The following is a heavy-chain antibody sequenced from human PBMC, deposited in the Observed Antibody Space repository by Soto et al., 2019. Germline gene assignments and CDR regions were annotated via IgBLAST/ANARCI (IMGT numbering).Heavy chain of an antibody. CDR1: GASINSGDYY. V-gene: IGHV4-30-4*01. CDR2: IYYSGST. J-gene: IGHJ4*02. D-gene: IGHD1-26*01. Sequence: SETLSLTCTVSGASINSGDYYWSWIRQAPGKGLEWIGHIYYSGSTHYKPSLKSRVTISIDTSKTQFSLKLTSVTAADTALYYCARVGFTYGTASVWGQGTQVTVSS. CDR3: ARVGFTYGTASV.